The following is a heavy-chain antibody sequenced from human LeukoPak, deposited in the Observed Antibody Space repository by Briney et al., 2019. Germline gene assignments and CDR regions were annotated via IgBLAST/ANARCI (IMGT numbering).Heavy chain of an antibody. J-gene: IGHJ4*02. CDR1: GGSISSSYY. D-gene: IGHD1-26*01. CDR2: IYYSGST. CDR3: ARENVVGAIFDY. V-gene: IGHV4-39*07. Sequence: PSETLSLTCTVSGGSISSSYYWGWIRQPPGKGLEWIGSIYYSGSTYYNPSLKSRVTISVDTSKNQFSLKLSSVTAADTAVYYCARENVVGAIFDYWGQGTLVTVSS.